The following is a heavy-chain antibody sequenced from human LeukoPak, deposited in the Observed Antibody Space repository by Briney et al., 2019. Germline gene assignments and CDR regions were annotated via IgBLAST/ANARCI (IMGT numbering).Heavy chain of an antibody. Sequence: GGSLRLSCAASGFTFSDYYMSWVRQAPGKGLEWVSYISSGSSYTNYADSVKGRLTISRDTATNSLYLQMNSLRAEDTAVYYCARERLAAPGDFDYWGQGTLVTVSS. CDR1: GFTFSDYY. CDR2: ISSGSSYT. D-gene: IGHD2-15*01. V-gene: IGHV3-11*06. J-gene: IGHJ4*02. CDR3: ARERLAAPGDFDY.